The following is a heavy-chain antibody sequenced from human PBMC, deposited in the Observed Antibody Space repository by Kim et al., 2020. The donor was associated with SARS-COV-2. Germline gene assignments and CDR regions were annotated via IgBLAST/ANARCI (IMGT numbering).Heavy chain of an antibody. CDR1: GGSISSSSYY. CDR3: ARPWSSIAAAGRGHTNSYYYMDV. CDR2: IYYSGST. J-gene: IGHJ6*03. D-gene: IGHD6-13*01. Sequence: SETLSLTCTVSGGSISSSSYYWGWIRQPPGKGLEWIGSIYYSGSTYYNPSLKSRVTISVDTSKNQFSLKLSSVTAADTAVYYCARPWSSIAAAGRGHTNSYYYMDVWGKGTTVTVSS. V-gene: IGHV4-39*01.